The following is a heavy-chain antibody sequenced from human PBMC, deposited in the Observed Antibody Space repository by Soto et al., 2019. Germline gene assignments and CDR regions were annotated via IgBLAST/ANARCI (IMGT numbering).Heavy chain of an antibody. V-gene: IGHV3-74*01. CDR2: ISSDGSST. CDR1: GFGFSKYW. CDR3: ARESSGYSSYFDY. J-gene: IGHJ4*01. D-gene: IGHD5-12*01. Sequence: EVQLVESGGGLVQPGGSLRLSCAAPGFGFSKYWIHWVRQAPGKGLVWVSRISSDGSSTNYADSVKGRFTISRDTAKNAVYLQINSLRAEDTAVYYCARESSGYSSYFDYWGQGTLVTVSS.